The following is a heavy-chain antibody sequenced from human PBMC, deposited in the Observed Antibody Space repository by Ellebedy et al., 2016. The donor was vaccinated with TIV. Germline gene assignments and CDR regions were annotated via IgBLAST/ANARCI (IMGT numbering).Heavy chain of an antibody. CDR3: ARDLGGRRGYSYAHTEGHFDY. D-gene: IGHD5-18*01. CDR1: GFTFSSYA. V-gene: IGHV3-30*07. Sequence: PGGSLRLSCAASGFTFSSYAMHWVRQAPGKGLEWVAVISYDGSNKYYADSVKGRFTISRDNSKNTLYLQMNSLRAEDTAVYYCARDLGGRRGYSYAHTEGHFDYWGQGTLVTVSS. CDR2: ISYDGSNK. J-gene: IGHJ4*02.